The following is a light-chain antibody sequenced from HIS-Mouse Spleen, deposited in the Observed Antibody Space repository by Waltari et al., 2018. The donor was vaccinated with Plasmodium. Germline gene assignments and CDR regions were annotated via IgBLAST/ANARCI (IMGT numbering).Light chain of an antibody. CDR2: EVS. CDR1: SSDVGGYNY. Sequence: QSALTQPPSASGSPGQSVTISCTGTSSDVGGYNYVSWYQQHPGKAPKLMIYEVSKRPSGGPDRCSGSKSANAASLTVSGLQAEDEADYYCSSYAGSNNWVFGGGTKLTVL. V-gene: IGLV2-8*01. CDR3: SSYAGSNNWV. J-gene: IGLJ2*01.